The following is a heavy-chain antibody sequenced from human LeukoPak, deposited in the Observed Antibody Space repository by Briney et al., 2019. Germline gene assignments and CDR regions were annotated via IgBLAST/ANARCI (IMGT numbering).Heavy chain of an antibody. V-gene: IGHV4-4*07. D-gene: IGHD6-13*01. J-gene: IGHJ3*02. Sequence: PSETLSLTCTVSGGSISSYYWSWIRQPAGKGLEWIGRIYTSGSTNYNPSLKSRVTMSVDTSKNQFSLKLSSVTAADTAVYYCARFTAAAGTDAFDIWGQGTMITVSS. CDR3: ARFTAAAGTDAFDI. CDR1: GGSISSYY. CDR2: IYTSGST.